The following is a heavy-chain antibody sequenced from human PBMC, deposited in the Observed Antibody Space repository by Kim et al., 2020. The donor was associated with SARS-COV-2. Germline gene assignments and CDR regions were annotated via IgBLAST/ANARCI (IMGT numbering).Heavy chain of an antibody. CDR3: TTVGRDYGDYVGCKVYNWFDP. V-gene: IGHV3-15*01. D-gene: IGHD4-17*01. Sequence: GGSLRLSCAASGFTFSNAWMSWVRQAPGKGLEWVGRIKSKTDGGTTDYAAPVKGRFTISRDDSKNTLYLQMNSLKTEDTAVYYCTTVGRDYGDYVGCKVYNWFDPWGQGTLVTVSS. CDR1: GFTFSNAW. J-gene: IGHJ5*02. CDR2: IKSKTDGGTT.